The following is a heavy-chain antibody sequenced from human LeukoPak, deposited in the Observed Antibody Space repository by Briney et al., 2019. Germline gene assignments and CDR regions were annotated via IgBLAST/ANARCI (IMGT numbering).Heavy chain of an antibody. CDR1: GGTFSSYT. CDR3: ARGPANRCSSTSCPRGGFDY. CDR2: IIPILGIA. D-gene: IGHD2-2*01. J-gene: IGHJ4*02. Sequence: ASVKVSCKASGGTFSSYTISWVRQAPGQGLEWMGRIIPILGIANYAQKFQGRVTITADKSTSTAYMELSSLRSEDTAVYYCARGPANRCSSTSCPRGGFDYWGQGTLVTVSS. V-gene: IGHV1-69*02.